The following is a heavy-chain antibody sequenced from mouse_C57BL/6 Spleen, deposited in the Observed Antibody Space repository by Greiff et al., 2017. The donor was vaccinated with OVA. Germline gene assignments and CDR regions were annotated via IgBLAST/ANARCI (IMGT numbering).Heavy chain of an antibody. J-gene: IGHJ3*01. CDR1: GYTFTSYW. V-gene: IGHV1-52*01. CDR3: ARRGLSDYTFAY. CDR2: IDPSDSET. D-gene: IGHD2-12*01. Sequence: QVQLQQPGAELVRPGSSVKLSCKASGYTFTSYWMHWVKQRPIQGLEWIGNIDPSDSETHYNQKFKDKATLTVDKSSSTAYMQLSSLTSEDSAVYYCARRGLSDYTFAYWGQGTLVTVSA.